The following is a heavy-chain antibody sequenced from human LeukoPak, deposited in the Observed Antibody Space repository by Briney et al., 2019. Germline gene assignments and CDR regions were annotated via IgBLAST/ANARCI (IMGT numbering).Heavy chain of an antibody. D-gene: IGHD2-2*01. CDR3: VRLTCSGSSCSGGGAFDV. CDR2: IFYNGGS. Sequence: SETLSLTCSVSGDSMSSGGYLWTCMRQHPGKGLEWIGYIFYNGGSYYSPSLQSRLTTSVDTSQKQFSLKMSSVTAADTAVYYSVRLTCSGSSCSGGGAFDVWGQGTVVTVSS. J-gene: IGHJ3*01. CDR1: GDSMSSGGYL. V-gene: IGHV4-31*03.